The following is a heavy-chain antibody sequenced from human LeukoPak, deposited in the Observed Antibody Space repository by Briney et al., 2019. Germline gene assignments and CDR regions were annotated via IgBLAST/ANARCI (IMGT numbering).Heavy chain of an antibody. CDR2: INPNSGGT. CDR3: AVLNDLPIVVVPAAMRSPALNDY. CDR1: GYTFTGYY. Sequence: ASVKVSCKASGYTFTGYYMHWVRQAPGQGLEWMGWINPNSGGTNYAQKFQGRVTMTRDTSISTAYMELSRLRSDDTAVYYCAVLNDLPIVVVPAAMRSPALNDYWGQGTLVTVSS. D-gene: IGHD2-2*01. V-gene: IGHV1-2*02. J-gene: IGHJ4*02.